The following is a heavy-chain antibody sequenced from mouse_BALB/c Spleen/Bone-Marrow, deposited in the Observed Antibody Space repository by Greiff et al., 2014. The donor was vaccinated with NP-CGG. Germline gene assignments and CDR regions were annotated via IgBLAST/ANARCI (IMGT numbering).Heavy chain of an antibody. Sequence: QVQLQQSGAELARPGASVKMSCKASGYTFTTYTMHWVQQRPGQGLEWVGYINPSTGFTNYNQIFEDKATLAADKSSSTAYMQLSSLTSEDSAVYYCARGGFLLRSLALDYWGQGTSVTVSS. CDR3: ARGGFLLRSLALDY. J-gene: IGHJ4*01. D-gene: IGHD1-1*01. CDR1: GYTFTTYT. CDR2: INPSTGFT. V-gene: IGHV1-4*01.